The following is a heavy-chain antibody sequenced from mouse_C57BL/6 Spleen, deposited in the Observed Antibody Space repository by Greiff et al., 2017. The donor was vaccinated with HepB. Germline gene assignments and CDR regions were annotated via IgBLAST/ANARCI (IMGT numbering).Heavy chain of an antibody. CDR3: ARLAAQASLDY. V-gene: IGHV5-17*01. J-gene: IGHJ2*01. CDR1: GFTFSDYG. Sequence: EVQVVESGGGLVKPGGSLKLSCAASGFTFSDYGMHWVRQAPEKGLEWVAYISSGSSTIYYADTVKGRFTISRDNAKNTLFLQMTSLRSEDTAMYYCARLAAQASLDYWGQGTTLTVSS. D-gene: IGHD3-2*02. CDR2: ISSGSSTI.